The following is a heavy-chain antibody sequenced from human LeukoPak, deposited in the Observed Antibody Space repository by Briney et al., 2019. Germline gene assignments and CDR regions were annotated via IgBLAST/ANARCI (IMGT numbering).Heavy chain of an antibody. CDR1: GGSISSSNYY. V-gene: IGHV4-39*01. D-gene: IGHD5-18*01. J-gene: IGHJ4*02. CDR3: ARLRGYSYGFFDY. CDR2: IYYSGST. Sequence: SETLSLTCTVSGGSISSSNYYWGWVRQPPGKGLEWIGTIYYSGSTYYNSSLKNRVTISVDTSKNQFSLNLSSVTAADTAVYYCARLRGYSYGFFDYWGQGTLVTVSS.